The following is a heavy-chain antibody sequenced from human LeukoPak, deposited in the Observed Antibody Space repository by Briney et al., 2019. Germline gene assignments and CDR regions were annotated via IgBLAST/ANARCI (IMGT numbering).Heavy chain of an antibody. CDR2: INHSGST. Sequence: SETLSLTCAVYGGSFSGYYWSWIRQPPGKGLEWIGEINHSGSTNYNPSLKSRVTISVDTSKNQFSLKLSSVTAADTAVYYCARELLWFGGKFDYWGQGTLVTVSS. CDR1: GGSFSGYY. D-gene: IGHD3-10*01. J-gene: IGHJ4*02. CDR3: ARELLWFGGKFDY. V-gene: IGHV4-34*01.